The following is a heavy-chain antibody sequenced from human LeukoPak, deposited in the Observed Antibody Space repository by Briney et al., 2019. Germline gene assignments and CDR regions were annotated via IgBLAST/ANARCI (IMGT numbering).Heavy chain of an antibody. CDR2: IYSGGST. J-gene: IGHJ6*02. CDR1: GFTVSSNY. CDR3: ARDLVVGHYYYGMDV. D-gene: IGHD2-8*02. V-gene: IGHV3-53*01. Sequence: GGSLRLSCAASGFTVSSNYMSWVRQAPGKGLEWASVIYSGGSTYYADSVKGRFTISRDNSKNTLYLQMNSLRAEDTAVYYCARDLVVGHYYYGMDVWGQGTTVTVSS.